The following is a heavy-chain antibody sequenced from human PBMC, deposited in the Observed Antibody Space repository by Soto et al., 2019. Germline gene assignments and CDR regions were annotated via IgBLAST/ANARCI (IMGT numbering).Heavy chain of an antibody. V-gene: IGHV3-23*01. D-gene: IGHD3-22*01. J-gene: IGHJ6*04. Sequence: PGGSLRLSCAASGFTFSSYAMSWVRQAPGKGLEWVSAISGSGGSTYYADSVKGRFTISRDNSKNTLYLQMNSLRAEDTAVYYCAISYYYDSSGYPLDYYYYGMDVWGKGTTVTVSS. CDR2: ISGSGGST. CDR1: GFTFSSYA. CDR3: AISYYYDSSGYPLDYYYYGMDV.